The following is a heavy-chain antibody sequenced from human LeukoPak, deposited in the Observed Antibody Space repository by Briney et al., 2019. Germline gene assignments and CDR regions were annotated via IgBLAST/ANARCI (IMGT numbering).Heavy chain of an antibody. V-gene: IGHV4-39*07. CDR1: GGSISSNSYY. CDR2: IYYSGST. D-gene: IGHD2-2*01. CDR3: ARDPYIVVVPAAIPTKKIAAAGTDT. J-gene: IGHJ4*02. Sequence: SETLSLTCAVSGGSISSNSYYWGWIRQPPGKGLEWIGSIYYSGSTYYNPSLKSRVTISVDTSKNQFSLKLSSVTAADTAVYYCARDPYIVVVPAAIPTKKIAAAGTDTWGQGTLVTVSS.